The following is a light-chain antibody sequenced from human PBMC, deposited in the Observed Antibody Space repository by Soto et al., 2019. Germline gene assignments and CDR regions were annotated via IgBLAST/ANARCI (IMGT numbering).Light chain of an antibody. J-gene: IGKJ5*01. CDR3: QQYGSSHLFC. CDR1: QSVDSSY. Sequence: ETVLTQSPGTLSLSPGERATLSCRASQSVDSSYLAWYQQKPGQASRLLTYGASSRATGIPDRFSGSGSWTDFSLTISRLEAEDFAVYYCQQYGSSHLFCFGQGTRLEIK. CDR2: GAS. V-gene: IGKV3-20*01.